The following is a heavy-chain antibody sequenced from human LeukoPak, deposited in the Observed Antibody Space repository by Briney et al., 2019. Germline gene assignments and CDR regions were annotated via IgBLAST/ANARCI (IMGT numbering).Heavy chain of an antibody. D-gene: IGHD2-15*01. CDR3: ARYCGAASCYSGFDY. Sequence: PGGSLRLSCAASGFTFGSYVMSWVRQAPGKGPEWVSAISGDGGTYYADSVEGRFTISRGNSKNTLYLQMNSLGGEDTALYYCARYCGAASCYSGFDYWGQGTLVTVAS. J-gene: IGHJ4*02. CDR2: ISGDGGT. V-gene: IGHV3-23*01. CDR1: GFTFGSYV.